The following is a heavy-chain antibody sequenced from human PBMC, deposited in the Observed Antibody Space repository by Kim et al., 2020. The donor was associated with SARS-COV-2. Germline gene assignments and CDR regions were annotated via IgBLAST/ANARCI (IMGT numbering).Heavy chain of an antibody. CDR2: INHSGST. CDR3: AREYNVEHDYGDYGSDY. J-gene: IGHJ4*02. Sequence: SETLSLTCAVYGGSFSGYYWSWIRQPPGKGLEWIGEINHSGSTNYNPSLKSRVTISVDTSKNQFSLKLSSVTAADTAVYYCAREYNVEHDYGDYGSDYWGQGPLVTVSS. D-gene: IGHD4-17*01. CDR1: GGSFSGYY. V-gene: IGHV4-34*01.